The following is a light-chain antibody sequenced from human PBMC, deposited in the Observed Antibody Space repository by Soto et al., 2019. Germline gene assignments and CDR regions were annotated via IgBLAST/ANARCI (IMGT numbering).Light chain of an antibody. Sequence: EIVLTQSPGTLSLSPGERATLSCRASQSVGTKVIWYQQKSGQAPSLLIVGATTRATGVPARFSGSGSGTDFTLTISRLEPEDFAVYHCQQYNKWSSISFGQGTRLEIK. CDR2: GAT. J-gene: IGKJ5*01. CDR3: QQYNKWSSIS. V-gene: IGKV3-15*01. CDR1: QSVGTK.